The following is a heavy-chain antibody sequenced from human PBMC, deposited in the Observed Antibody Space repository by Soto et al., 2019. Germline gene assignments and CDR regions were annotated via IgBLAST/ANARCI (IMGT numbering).Heavy chain of an antibody. CDR1: GFTFSSYG. CDR3: AKERDYGDYKTLLDY. J-gene: IGHJ4*01. D-gene: IGHD4-17*01. Sequence: QVQLVESGGGVVQPGRSLRLSCAASGFTFSSYGMHWVRQAPGKGLEWVAVISYDGSNKYYADSVKGRFTISRDNSKNTLYLQMNSLRAEDSAVYYCAKERDYGDYKTLLDYWGHGTLVTVSS. V-gene: IGHV3-30*18. CDR2: ISYDGSNK.